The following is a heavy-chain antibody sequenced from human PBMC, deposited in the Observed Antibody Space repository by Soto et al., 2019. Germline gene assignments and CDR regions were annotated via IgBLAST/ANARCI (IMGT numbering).Heavy chain of an antibody. Sequence: GGSLRLSCVASGFNLSHPRMTWVRQAAGKGLEWVGRIKSKTDGGTADYAAPVIGRATISRDDSKNTVYLQMNSLKTEDTAVYYCTTGIYYDILTGYHNVAYWGQGALVTVSS. CDR2: IKSKTDGGTA. CDR3: TTGIYYDILTGYHNVAY. CDR1: GFNLSHPR. D-gene: IGHD3-9*01. V-gene: IGHV3-15*01. J-gene: IGHJ4*02.